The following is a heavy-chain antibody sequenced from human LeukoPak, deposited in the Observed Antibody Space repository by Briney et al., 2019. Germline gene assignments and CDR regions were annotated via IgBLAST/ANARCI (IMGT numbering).Heavy chain of an antibody. J-gene: IGHJ4*02. CDR1: GYTFTSYG. V-gene: IGHV1-18*01. D-gene: IGHD3-10*01. CDR3: ARGPEYMVRGVIGSY. CDR2: ISAYNGNT. Sequence: ASVKVSCKASGYTFTSYGISWVRQAPGQGLEWIGWISAYNGNTNYAQKLQGRVTMTTDTSTSTAYMELRSLRSDDTAVYYCARGPEYMVRGVIGSYWGQGTLVTVSS.